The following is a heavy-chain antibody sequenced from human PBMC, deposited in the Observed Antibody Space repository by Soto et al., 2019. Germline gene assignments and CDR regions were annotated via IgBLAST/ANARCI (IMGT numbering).Heavy chain of an antibody. V-gene: IGHV3-73*02. CDR3: TRHSSWSYGMDV. J-gene: IGHJ6*02. CDR1: GFTFSGSD. Sequence: VPLVESGGGLVQPGGSLNLSCAASGFTFSGSDIHWVRQASGKGLEWVGRIRSSHNNYATVYAASVRGRFTFSRDDSKNTAYLQLNSLKTEDTAVYYCTRHSSWSYGMDVWGQGTTVSVSS. CDR2: IRSSHNNYAT. D-gene: IGHD3-3*01.